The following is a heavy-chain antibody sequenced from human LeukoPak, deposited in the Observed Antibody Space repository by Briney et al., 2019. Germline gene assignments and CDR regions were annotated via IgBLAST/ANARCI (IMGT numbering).Heavy chain of an antibody. Sequence: EGSLRLSCAASGFTFSSYSMYWVRQAPGKGLEWVSSISSSSSYIYYADSVKGRFTISRDNAKNSLYLQMNSLRAEDTAVYYCARDMKYNWNTNYYGMDVWGQGTTVTVSS. J-gene: IGHJ6*02. CDR2: ISSSSSYI. D-gene: IGHD1-1*01. CDR1: GFTFSSYS. V-gene: IGHV3-21*01. CDR3: ARDMKYNWNTNYYGMDV.